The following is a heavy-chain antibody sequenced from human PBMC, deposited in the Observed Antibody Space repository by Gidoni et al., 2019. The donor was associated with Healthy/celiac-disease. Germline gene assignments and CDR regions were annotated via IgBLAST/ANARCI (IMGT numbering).Heavy chain of an antibody. CDR3: ATYSSSWSGNAFDI. V-gene: IGHV4-59*01. D-gene: IGHD6-13*01. Sequence: QVQLQESGPGLVKPSETLSLTCTVSGGSISSYYWSWIRQPPGKGLEWIGYIYYSGSTNYNPSLNSRVTISVDPSKNQFSLNLSSVTAADTAVYYCATYSSSWSGNAFDIWGQGTMVTVSS. J-gene: IGHJ3*02. CDR2: IYYSGST. CDR1: GGSISSYY.